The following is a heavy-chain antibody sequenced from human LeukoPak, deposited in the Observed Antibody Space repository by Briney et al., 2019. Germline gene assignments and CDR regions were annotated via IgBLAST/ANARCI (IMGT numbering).Heavy chain of an antibody. CDR2: INPSGGST. CDR3: AREVHCGGDCYSGWFDP. CDR1: GYTFTSYY. V-gene: IGHV1-46*01. J-gene: IGHJ5*02. Sequence: GASVKVSCKASGYTFTSYYMHWVRQAPGQGLEWMGIINPSGGSTSYAQKFQGRVTMTRDTSTSAVYMELSSLRSEDTAVYYCAREVHCGGDCYSGWFDPWGQGTLVTVSS. D-gene: IGHD2-21*02.